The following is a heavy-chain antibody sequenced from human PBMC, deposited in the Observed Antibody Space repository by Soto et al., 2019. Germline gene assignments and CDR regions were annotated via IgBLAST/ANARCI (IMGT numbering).Heavy chain of an antibody. CDR3: ARGSGSYEYYFDY. CDR2: INAGNCNT. V-gene: IGHV1-3*01. CDR1: GYTXTSYA. J-gene: IGHJ4*02. D-gene: IGHD1-26*01. Sequence: GXSXKVSFKASGYTXTSYAMTLVRQAPGQRLEWIGWINAGNCNTKYSQKFQGRVTITRDTSASRAYMELRSLISEDTAVYYCARGSGSYEYYFDYWGQGTLVTSPQ.